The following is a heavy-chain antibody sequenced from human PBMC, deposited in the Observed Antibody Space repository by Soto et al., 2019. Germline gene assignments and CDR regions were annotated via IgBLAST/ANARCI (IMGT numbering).Heavy chain of an antibody. CDR1: GYTFSSYG. Sequence: QVQLLQSGAEVKKPGASVKVSCEASGYTFSSYGISWVRQAPGQGFEWMGWISGYNSITRYAQKFQGRVTMTTDTSTSTAYMELRSLRSDDTAVYYCARAFGSTDYWGQGTLVTVSS. CDR3: ARAFGSTDY. J-gene: IGHJ4*02. CDR2: ISGYNSIT. V-gene: IGHV1-18*01. D-gene: IGHD6-13*01.